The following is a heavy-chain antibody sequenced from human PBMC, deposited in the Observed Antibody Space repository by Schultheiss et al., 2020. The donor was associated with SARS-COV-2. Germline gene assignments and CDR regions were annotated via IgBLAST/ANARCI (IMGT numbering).Heavy chain of an antibody. Sequence: SETLSLTCAVSGYSISSGYYWGWIRQPPGKGLEWIGSIYHSGSTYYNPSLKSRVTISVDTSKNQFSLKVSSVTAADTAVYYCARRLQADYWGQGTLVTVSS. D-gene: IGHD4-11*01. CDR3: ARRLQADY. CDR2: IYHSGST. CDR1: GYSISSGYY. J-gene: IGHJ4*02. V-gene: IGHV4-38-2*01.